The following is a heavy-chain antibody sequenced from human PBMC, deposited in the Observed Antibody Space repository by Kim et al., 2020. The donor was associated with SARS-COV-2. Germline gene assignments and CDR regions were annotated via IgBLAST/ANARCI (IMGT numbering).Heavy chain of an antibody. D-gene: IGHD4-4*01. CDR1: GASISSGSYS. V-gene: IGHV4-30-2*06. J-gene: IGHJ4*02. CDR2: IYQSGGT. Sequence: SETLSLTCDVSGASISSGSYSWSWIRQSPGQGLEWIASIYQSGGTFYTPSLKSRLSISMDRSRNRFSLKLTSVTAADTAVYYCTRGPYSDYFDFLGQGT. CDR3: TRGPYSDYFDF.